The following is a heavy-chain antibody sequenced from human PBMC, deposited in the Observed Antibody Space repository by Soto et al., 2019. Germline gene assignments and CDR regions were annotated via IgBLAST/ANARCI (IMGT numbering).Heavy chain of an antibody. CDR2: IYHSGST. D-gene: IGHD3-22*01. CDR1: GGSVSSGNDY. V-gene: IGHV4-61*01. J-gene: IGHJ1*01. CDR3: ARGGYYEYFGF. Sequence: SETLSLTCTVSGGSVSSGNDYWSWIRQPPGKGLEWIGYIYHSGSTNYNPSLKSRLTISGDTSKNQVSLKLTSVTAADTAVYYGARGGYYEYFGFWGQGTLVTVSS.